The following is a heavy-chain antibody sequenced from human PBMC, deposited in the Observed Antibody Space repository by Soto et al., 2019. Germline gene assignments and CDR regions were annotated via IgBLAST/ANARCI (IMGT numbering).Heavy chain of an antibody. J-gene: IGHJ5*02. V-gene: IGHV4-39*01. CDR1: GVSIGSSGYY. CDR3: GAYCRRPYRSDWFDP. D-gene: IGHD2-2*01. Sequence: WETLSLTCSFSGVSIGSSGYYFGWIRQPPWKGLEWIGSLYYTGTTYYNSSLKSRVTISADKSQNQFSPRLSSVTAADTAGYYCGAYCRRPYRSDWFDPWGQGTLVTLAS. CDR2: LYYTGTT.